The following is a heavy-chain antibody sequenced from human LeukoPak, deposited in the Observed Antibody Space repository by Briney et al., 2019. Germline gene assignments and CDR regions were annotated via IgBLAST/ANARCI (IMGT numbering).Heavy chain of an antibody. V-gene: IGHV3-30*18. D-gene: IGHD6-13*01. J-gene: IGHJ4*02. CDR1: GFTFSSYG. CDR2: ISYDGSNK. Sequence: GGSLRLSCAASGFTFSSYGMHWVRQAPGKGLEWVAVISYDGSNKYYADSVKGRFTISRDNSKNTLYLQMNSLRAEDTAMYYCANWYGLPADWGQGTLVTVSS. CDR3: ANWYGLPAD.